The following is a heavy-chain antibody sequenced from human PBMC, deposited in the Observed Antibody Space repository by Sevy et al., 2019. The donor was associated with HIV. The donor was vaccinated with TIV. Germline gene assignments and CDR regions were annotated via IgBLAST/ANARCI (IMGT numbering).Heavy chain of an antibody. D-gene: IGHD3-16*01. CDR1: GGSFSNSD. CDR3: ARVGGAREGYDYVGSSIIDH. J-gene: IGHJ4*02. Sequence: ASVKVSCKVSGGSFSNSDVIWVRQAPGQGLEWMGRIIPRFGTANYAQRFQGRVTITADESTRTVFMELSRLRSEDTALFYCARVGGAREGYDYVGSSIIDHWGQGTLVTVSS. CDR2: IIPRFGTA. V-gene: IGHV1-69*13.